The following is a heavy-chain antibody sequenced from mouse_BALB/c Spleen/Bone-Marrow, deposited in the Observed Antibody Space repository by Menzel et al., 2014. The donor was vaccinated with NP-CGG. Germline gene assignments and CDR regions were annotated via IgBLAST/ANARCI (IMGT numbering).Heavy chain of an antibody. Sequence: EVKLMESGGGLVQPGGSLKLSCATSGFTFSDYYMYWVRQTPEKRLEWVAYISNGGGSTYYPDTVKGRFTISRDNAKNTLYLQMSRLKSEDTAMCYCARHNYDETWFAYWGQGTLVTVSA. J-gene: IGHJ3*01. CDR1: GFTFSDYY. D-gene: IGHD2-4*01. CDR2: ISNGGGST. CDR3: ARHNYDETWFAY. V-gene: IGHV5-12*02.